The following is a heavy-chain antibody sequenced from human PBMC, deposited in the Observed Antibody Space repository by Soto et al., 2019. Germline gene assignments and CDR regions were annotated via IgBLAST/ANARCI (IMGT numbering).Heavy chain of an antibody. Sequence: ASVNVSCKASGYTFSSYGITWVRQAPGQGLECMGWISVYNGNTNHAQKFQGRVTMTTDTSTSTAYMELRSLRSDDTAVYYCATYSSGWLALDIWGQATLVTVSS. D-gene: IGHD6-19*01. V-gene: IGHV1-18*01. CDR1: GYTFSSYG. J-gene: IGHJ3*02. CDR2: ISVYNGNT. CDR3: ATYSSGWLALDI.